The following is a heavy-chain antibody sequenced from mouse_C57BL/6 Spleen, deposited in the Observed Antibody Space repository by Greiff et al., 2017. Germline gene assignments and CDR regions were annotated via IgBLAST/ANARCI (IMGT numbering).Heavy chain of an antibody. CDR1: GFNIKDYY. V-gene: IGHV14-2*01. CDR2: IDPEDGET. D-gene: IGHD2-3*01. J-gene: IGHJ3*01. Sequence: EVQLQQSGAELVKPGASVKLSCTASGFNIKDYYMHWVKQRTEQGLEWIGRIDPEDGETNYAPKFQGKATITADTDSNTAYLQRSSLTSEDTAVYYCARGDDGYYGWFAYWGQGTLVTVSA. CDR3: ARGDDGYYGWFAY.